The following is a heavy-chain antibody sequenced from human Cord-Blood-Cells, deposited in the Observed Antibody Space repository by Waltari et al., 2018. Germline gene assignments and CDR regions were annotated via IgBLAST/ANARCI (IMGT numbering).Heavy chain of an antibody. J-gene: IGHJ3*02. D-gene: IGHD6-13*01. V-gene: IGHV4-59*01. Sequence: QVQLQESGPGLVKPSETLSLTCTVSGGSIRSYYWSWIRQPPGKGLEWIGYIYYSGSTNYNPSLKSRVTISVDTSKNQFSLKLSSVTAADTAVYYCARVSSSWYLDAFDIWGQGTMVTVSS. CDR3: ARVSSSWYLDAFDI. CDR1: GGSIRSYY. CDR2: IYYSGST.